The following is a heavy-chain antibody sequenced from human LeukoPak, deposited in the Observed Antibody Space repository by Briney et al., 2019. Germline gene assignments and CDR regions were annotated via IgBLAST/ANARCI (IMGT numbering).Heavy chain of an antibody. V-gene: IGHV3-7*03. D-gene: IGHD6-13*01. CDR1: GFTFSSYW. CDR3: ARGAALLEAAGNYFDY. J-gene: IGHJ4*02. Sequence: PGGSLRLSCAASGFTFSSYWMSWVRQAPGKGLEWVANIKQDGSEKYYVDSVKGRFTISRDNAKNSLYLQMNNLRAEDTAVYYCARGAALLEAAGNYFDYWGQGTLVTVSS. CDR2: IKQDGSEK.